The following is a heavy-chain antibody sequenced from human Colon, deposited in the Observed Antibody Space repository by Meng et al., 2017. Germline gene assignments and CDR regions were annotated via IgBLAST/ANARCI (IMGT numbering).Heavy chain of an antibody. CDR2: VYYSGTT. J-gene: IGHJ4*02. Sequence: QESAQGLVKPSETLSLPCTVSGGSINSDYWSWICQAPGKGLEWIGHVYYSGTTNYNPSLKSRVTISVDTSKNQFSLNLSSVTAADTAVYYCARAPAVTRYFEYWGQGVLVTVSS. CDR1: GGSINSDY. V-gene: IGHV4-59*01. D-gene: IGHD4-17*01. CDR3: ARAPAVTRYFEY.